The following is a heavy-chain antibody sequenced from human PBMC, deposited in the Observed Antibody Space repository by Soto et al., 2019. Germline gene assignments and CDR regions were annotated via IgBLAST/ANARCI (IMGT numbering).Heavy chain of an antibody. V-gene: IGHV3-23*01. CDR2: ISGSGGST. CDR1: GFTFSSYA. J-gene: IGHJ5*02. Sequence: EVQLLESGGGLVQPGGSLRLSCAASGFTFSSYAMSWVRQAPGKGLEWVSAISGSGGSTYYADSVKGRFTISRDNSKSTLYLQMNSLRAEDTAVYYCAKDPVLRFLEWGWFDPWGQGTLVTVSS. D-gene: IGHD3-3*01. CDR3: AKDPVLRFLEWGWFDP.